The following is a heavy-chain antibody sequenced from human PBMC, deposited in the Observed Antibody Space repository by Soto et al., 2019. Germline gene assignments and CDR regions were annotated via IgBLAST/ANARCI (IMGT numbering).Heavy chain of an antibody. Sequence: EVQLVESGGGLVQPGGSLRLSCAASGFTFSRYWMSWVRQAPGKGLEWVANIKQDGSEKYYVESVKGRFTISRDNTKNSLYLQMNRSRAEDAVVYYCVRDHARMTNDFWSGHYTTDDCDIWGDGRMVTVSS. CDR1: GFTFSRYW. CDR2: IKQDGSEK. CDR3: VRDHARMTNDFWSGHYTTDDCDI. D-gene: IGHD3-3*01. V-gene: IGHV3-7*01. J-gene: IGHJ3*02.